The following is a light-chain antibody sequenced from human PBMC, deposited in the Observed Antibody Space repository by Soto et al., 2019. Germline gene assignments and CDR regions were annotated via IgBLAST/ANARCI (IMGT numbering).Light chain of an antibody. CDR2: GAS. CDR3: QQYNKWTPIT. CDR1: QSLSNT. V-gene: IGKV3-15*01. Sequence: EIVMTQSPATLSVSPGERATLSCRASQSLSNTLAWYQHKPGQAPRLLVYGASTRATGIPARFSGSGSGTEFTLTISSLQSEDFAVYYCQQYNKWTPITFGQGTRLEIK. J-gene: IGKJ5*01.